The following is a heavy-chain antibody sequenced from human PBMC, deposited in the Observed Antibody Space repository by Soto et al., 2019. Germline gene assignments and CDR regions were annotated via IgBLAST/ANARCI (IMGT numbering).Heavy chain of an antibody. J-gene: IGHJ5*02. D-gene: IGHD2-2*02. V-gene: IGHV1-69*06. CDR3: ASKAKYQLLYGGSWFDP. CDR2: IIPIFGTA. CDR1: GGTFSSYA. Sequence: SVKVSCKASGGTFSSYAISWVRQAPGQGLEWMGGIIPIFGTANYAQKFQGRVTITADKSTSTAYMELSSLRSEETAVYYCASKAKYQLLYGGSWFDPWGQGTLVTVSS.